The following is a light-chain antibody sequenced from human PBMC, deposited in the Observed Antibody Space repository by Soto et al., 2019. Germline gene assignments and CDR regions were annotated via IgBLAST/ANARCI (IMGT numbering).Light chain of an antibody. CDR2: WAS. V-gene: IGKV4-1*01. CDR3: QQYYSTPLT. J-gene: IGKJ4*01. CDR1: QSVLYSSNNKNY. Sequence: DIVMTPYPDSLALSLGERTTINSKSSQSVLYSSNNKNYLVWYQQKPGQPPKLLLYWASTRESGVPDRFSGSGSGTDFTLTISSLQAEDVAVYYCQQYYSTPLTFGGGTKVDIK.